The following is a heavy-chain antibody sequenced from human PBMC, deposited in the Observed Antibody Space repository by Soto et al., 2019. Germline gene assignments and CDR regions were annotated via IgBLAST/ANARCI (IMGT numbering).Heavy chain of an antibody. J-gene: IGHJ6*02. CDR1: GYTFTGYY. V-gene: IGHV1-2*02. Sequence: GASVKVSCKASGYTFTGYYVHWVRQAPGQGLEWMGWINPNSGDTYLAQRFQGRVTMNRDTSIGTAYMELRGLTSDDTAVYYCARSRNSSSWGYYYYYYGMDVWGQGTTVTVSS. CDR2: INPNSGDT. D-gene: IGHD6-13*01. CDR3: ARSRNSSSWGYYYYYYGMDV.